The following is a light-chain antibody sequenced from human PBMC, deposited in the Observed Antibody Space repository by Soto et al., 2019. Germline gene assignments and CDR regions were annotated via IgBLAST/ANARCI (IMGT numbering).Light chain of an antibody. V-gene: IGKV4-1*01. CDR2: WAS. CDR1: QSLVYSAHNKNY. CDR3: QQYVAKLWT. Sequence: DIVMTQSPDSLAVSLGERATINCKSSQSLVYSAHNKNYLAWYQQKPGQPPKLLSYWASVRESGVPDRFSGSGSGTDFTLTISSLQPEDGAVYYGQQYVAKLWTFGQGTKVEVK. J-gene: IGKJ1*01.